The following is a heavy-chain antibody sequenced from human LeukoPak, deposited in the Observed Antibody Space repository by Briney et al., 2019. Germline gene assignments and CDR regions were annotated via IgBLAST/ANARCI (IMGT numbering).Heavy chain of an antibody. V-gene: IGHV1-69*06. J-gene: IGHJ6*03. D-gene: IGHD5-18*01. CDR3: ARGAIDTSMAGHYYYMDV. Sequence: SVKVSCKASGDTFSRYTISWVRQAPGQGLGWMGGIIPVFDTTNHAQKFQGRVTITADKSTSTAYMELSSLRSEDTAVYFCARGAIDTSMAGHYYYMDVWGKGTTVTVSS. CDR2: IIPVFDTT. CDR1: GDTFSRYT.